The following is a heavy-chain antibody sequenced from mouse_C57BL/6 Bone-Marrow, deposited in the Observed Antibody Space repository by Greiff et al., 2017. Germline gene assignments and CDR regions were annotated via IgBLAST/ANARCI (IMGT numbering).Heavy chain of an antibody. D-gene: IGHD2-1*01. J-gene: IGHJ2*01. CDR1: GYTFTSYW. Sequence: QVHVKQPGAELVKPGASVKLSCKASGYTFTSYWMHWVKQRPGRGLEWIGRIDPNSGGTKYNEKFKSKATLTVDKPSSTAYMQLSSLTSEDSAVYYCARRALHYGNLDYWGQGTTLTVSS. CDR3: ARRALHYGNLDY. CDR2: IDPNSGGT. V-gene: IGHV1-72*01.